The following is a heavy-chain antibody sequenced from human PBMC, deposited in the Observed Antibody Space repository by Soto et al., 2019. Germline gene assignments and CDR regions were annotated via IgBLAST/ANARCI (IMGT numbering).Heavy chain of an antibody. J-gene: IGHJ2*01. Sequence: SETLSLTCTVSGGSITSEGYYWSRIRQLPGKGLEWIGYIYYSGSIFYNPFLKSRASISAHSSKKQFSLKLSSVTAADTAVYYCARSRLWEQHFDSWGRGAVVTVSS. CDR1: GGSITSEGYY. V-gene: IGHV4-31*03. CDR2: IYYSGSI. D-gene: IGHD3-9*01. CDR3: ARSRLWEQHFDS.